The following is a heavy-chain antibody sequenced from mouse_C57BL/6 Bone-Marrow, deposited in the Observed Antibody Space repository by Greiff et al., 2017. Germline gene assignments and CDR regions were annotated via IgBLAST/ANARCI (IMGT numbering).Heavy chain of an antibody. CDR2: ISNGGGST. V-gene: IGHV5-12*01. D-gene: IGHD1-1*01. CDR3: ARPNYYYGSSYDWYFDV. CDR1: GFTFSDYY. J-gene: IGHJ1*03. Sequence: DVHLVESGGGLVQPGGSLKLSCAASGFTFSDYYMYWVRQTPEKRLEWVAYISNGGGSTYYPDTVKGRFTISRDNAKNTLYLQMSRLKSEDTAMYYCARPNYYYGSSYDWYFDVWGTGTTVTVSS.